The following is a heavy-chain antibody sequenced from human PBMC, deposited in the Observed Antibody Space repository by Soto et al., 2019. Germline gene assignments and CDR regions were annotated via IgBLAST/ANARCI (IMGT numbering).Heavy chain of an antibody. V-gene: IGHV1-69*08. CDR2: IIPILGIA. J-gene: IGHJ4*02. Sequence: QVQLVQSGAEVKKPGSSVKVSCKASGGTFSSYTISWVRQAPGQGLEWMGRIIPILGIANYAQKFQGRVTITADKSTSTAYMELSSLRSEDTAVYYCARDLRVEVAAPGHWGQGTLVTVSS. CDR3: ARDLRVEVAAPGH. D-gene: IGHD6-19*01. CDR1: GGTFSSYT.